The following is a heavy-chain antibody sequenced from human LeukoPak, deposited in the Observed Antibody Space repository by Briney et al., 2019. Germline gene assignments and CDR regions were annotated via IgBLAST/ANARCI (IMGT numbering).Heavy chain of an antibody. V-gene: IGHV3-23*01. CDR2: ISGSGGTT. D-gene: IGHD5-18*01. J-gene: IGHJ4*02. CDR3: AKDPPGGHNTAMVTY. CDR1: GFTFSNYA. Sequence: GGSLRLSCAASGFTFSNYAMSWVRQAPGKGLEWVSAISGSGGTTYYADSVKGRFTISRDNSKNTLYLQMNSLRAEDTAVYYCAKDPPGGHNTAMVTYWGQGTLVTVSS.